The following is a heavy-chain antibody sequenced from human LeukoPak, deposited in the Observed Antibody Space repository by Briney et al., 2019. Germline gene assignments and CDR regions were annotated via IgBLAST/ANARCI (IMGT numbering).Heavy chain of an antibody. CDR1: RGTFSSYA. CDR3: ARGSSRGYAFDI. CDR2: IIPIFGTA. J-gene: IGHJ3*02. D-gene: IGHD6-13*01. V-gene: IGHV1-69*13. Sequence: ASVKVSCKASRGTFSSYAISWVRQAPGQGLEWMGGIIPIFGTANYAQKFQGRVTITADESTSTAYMELSSLRSEDTAVYYCARGSSRGYAFDIWGQGTMVTVSS.